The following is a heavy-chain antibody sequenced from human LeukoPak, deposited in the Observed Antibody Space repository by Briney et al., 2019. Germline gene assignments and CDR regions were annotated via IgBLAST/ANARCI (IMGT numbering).Heavy chain of an antibody. Sequence: ASVKVSCKASGYTFTTYDINWVRQAPGQGLGWMGWMNPNTGSTGYAQEFQGRVTMTANTSISTVYMELSSLRSEDTAIYYCARGSAEVLYWGQGTLITVSS. CDR3: ARGSAEVLY. J-gene: IGHJ4*02. V-gene: IGHV1-8*01. CDR1: GYTFTTYD. CDR2: MNPNTGST.